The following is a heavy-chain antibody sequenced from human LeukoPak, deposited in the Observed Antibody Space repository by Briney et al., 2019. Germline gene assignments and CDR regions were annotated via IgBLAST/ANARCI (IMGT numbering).Heavy chain of an antibody. V-gene: IGHV3-30*18. Sequence: GGSLRLSCAASGSTFSSYGMHWVRQAPGKGLEWVAVISYDGSNKYYADSVKGRFTISRDNSKNTLYLQMNSLRAEDTAVYYCAKSGGYCSSTSCYYYYYGMDVWGQGTTVTVSS. CDR3: AKSGGYCSSTSCYYYYYGMDV. D-gene: IGHD2-2*01. CDR2: ISYDGSNK. CDR1: GSTFSSYG. J-gene: IGHJ6*02.